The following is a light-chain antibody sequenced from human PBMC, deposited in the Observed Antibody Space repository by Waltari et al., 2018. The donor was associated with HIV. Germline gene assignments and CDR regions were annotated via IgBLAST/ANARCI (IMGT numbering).Light chain of an antibody. CDR2: AAS. CDR1: QSVNNF. Sequence: DIVMTQSPDSLSASVGDRVTITCRASQSVNNFLNWYQQKPGLAPKLLMYAASSLQSGVPSRFSGSGSGTEFTLTISSLQPEDFATYYCQQSYSNPRTFGQGTKVEIK. V-gene: IGKV1-39*01. CDR3: QQSYSNPRT. J-gene: IGKJ1*01.